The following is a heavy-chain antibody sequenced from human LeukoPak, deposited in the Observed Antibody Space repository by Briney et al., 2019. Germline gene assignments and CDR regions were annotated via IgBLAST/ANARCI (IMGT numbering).Heavy chain of an antibody. V-gene: IGHV3-23*01. D-gene: IGHD3-3*01. Sequence: GGSLRLSCAASGFIFSSCAMSWVRQAPGKGLEWVSIVSGSGGSTYHADSVQGRFTISRDNSKNTLHLQMNSLRPEDTAVYYCAKGNYNYDFWSGHDYWGQGTLVTVSS. CDR1: GFIFSSCA. CDR3: AKGNYNYDFWSGHDY. CDR2: VSGSGGST. J-gene: IGHJ4*02.